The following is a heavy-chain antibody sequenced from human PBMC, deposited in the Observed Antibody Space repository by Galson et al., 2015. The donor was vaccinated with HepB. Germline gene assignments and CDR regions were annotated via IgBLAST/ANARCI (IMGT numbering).Heavy chain of an antibody. J-gene: IGHJ4*02. CDR3: ARDAFGAYGDYEGFDY. CDR1: GYSITNYA. V-gene: IGHV1-3*01. D-gene: IGHD4-17*01. Sequence: SVKVSCKASGYSITNYAMHWVRQAPGQRLEWMGWIDAGNDNTKYSQKFQGRVTITRDTSASTAYMELRSLKSEDTAVYYCARDAFGAYGDYEGFDYWGQGTLVTVSS. CDR2: IDAGNDNT.